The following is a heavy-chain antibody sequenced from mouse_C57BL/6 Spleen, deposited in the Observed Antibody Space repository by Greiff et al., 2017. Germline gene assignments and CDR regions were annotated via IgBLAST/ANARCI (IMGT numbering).Heavy chain of an antibody. CDR3: TRRDGYYTWYFDV. V-gene: IGHV1-15*01. CDR2: IDPETGGT. CDR1: GYTFTDYE. J-gene: IGHJ1*03. Sequence: VQGVESGAELVRPGASVTLSCKASGYTFTDYEMHWVKQTPVHGLEWIGAIDPETGGTAYNQKFKGKAILTADKSSSTAYMALRSLTSEDSAVYYGTRRDGYYTWYFDVWGTGTTVTVSS. D-gene: IGHD2-3*01.